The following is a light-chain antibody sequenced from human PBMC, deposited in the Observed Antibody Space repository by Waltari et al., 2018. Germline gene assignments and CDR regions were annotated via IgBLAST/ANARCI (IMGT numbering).Light chain of an antibody. CDR2: AAS. CDR3: QQADSFPIT. V-gene: IGKV1D-12*01. CDR1: QGISSW. J-gene: IGKJ5*01. Sequence: QGISSWLAWYQHKPGKVPKLLITAASSLQSGVPSRFSGSGSVTDFTLIISSLQPEDFATYYCQQADSFPITFGQGTRLEIK.